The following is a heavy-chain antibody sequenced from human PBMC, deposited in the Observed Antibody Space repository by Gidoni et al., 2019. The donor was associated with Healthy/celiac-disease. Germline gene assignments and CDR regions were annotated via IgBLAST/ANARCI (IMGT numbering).Heavy chain of an antibody. CDR2: TYYRSKWYN. Sequence: VQLSQSGPGLVNPAQTLSLTCAIPGESVPSNSAAWNRIRQSPSRGLEWLGRTYYRSKWYNDYAVSVKSRITINPDTSKNQFSLQLNSVTPEDTAVYYCARSYDIVSGHNWFDPWGQGTLVTVSS. CDR3: ARSYDIVSGHNWFDP. V-gene: IGHV6-1*01. CDR1: GESVPSNSAA. J-gene: IGHJ5*02. D-gene: IGHD3-9*01.